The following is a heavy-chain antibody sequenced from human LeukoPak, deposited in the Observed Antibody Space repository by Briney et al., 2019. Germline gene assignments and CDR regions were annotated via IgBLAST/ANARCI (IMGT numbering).Heavy chain of an antibody. J-gene: IGHJ4*02. CDR2: ISGSGGST. Sequence: PSETLSLTCAVYGGSFSGYYWSWVRQAPGKGLEWVSAISGSGGSTYYADSVKGRFTISRDNSKNTLYLQMNSLRAEDTAVYYCAKDVYSSGWYYFDYWGQGTLVTVSS. CDR1: GGSFSGYY. CDR3: AKDVYSSGWYYFDY. D-gene: IGHD6-19*01. V-gene: IGHV3-23*01.